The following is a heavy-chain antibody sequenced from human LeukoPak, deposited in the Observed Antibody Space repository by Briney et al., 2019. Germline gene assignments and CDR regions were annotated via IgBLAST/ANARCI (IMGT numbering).Heavy chain of an antibody. CDR1: GGSISSSNW. CDR3: ARGYSSSWYLGYYFDY. J-gene: IGHJ4*02. CDR2: IYHSGST. D-gene: IGHD6-13*01. V-gene: IGHV4-4*02. Sequence: SETLSLTCAVSGGSISSSNWWSWVRPPPGKGLEWIGEIYHSGSTNYNPSLKSRVTISVDKSKNQFSLKLSSVTAADTAVYYCARGYSSSWYLGYYFDYWGQGILVTVSS.